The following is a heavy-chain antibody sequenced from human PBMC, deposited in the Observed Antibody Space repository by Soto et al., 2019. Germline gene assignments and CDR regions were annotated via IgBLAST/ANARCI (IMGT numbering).Heavy chain of an antibody. Sequence: SVKVSCKASGGTFSSYAISWVRQAPGQGLEWMGGIIPIFGTANYAQKFQGRVTITADESTSTAYMELSSLRSEDTAVYYCASPIAVAGTRYFRHWGQGTLVTVSS. D-gene: IGHD6-19*01. V-gene: IGHV1-69*13. CDR3: ASPIAVAGTRYFRH. CDR1: GGTFSSYA. J-gene: IGHJ1*01. CDR2: IIPIFGTA.